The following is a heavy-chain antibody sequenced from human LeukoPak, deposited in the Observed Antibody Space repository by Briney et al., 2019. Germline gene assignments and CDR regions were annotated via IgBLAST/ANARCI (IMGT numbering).Heavy chain of an antibody. D-gene: IGHD5-12*01. CDR2: ISYDGSNK. CDR3: AKDFRGPSIVATIRRPIDY. CDR1: GFTFSSYG. V-gene: IGHV3-30*18. Sequence: GGSLRLSCAASGFTFSSYGMHWVRQAPGKGLEWVAVISYDGSNKYYADSVKGRFTISRDNSKNTLYLQMNSLRAEDTAVYYCAKDFRGPSIVATIRRPIDYWGQGTLVTVSS. J-gene: IGHJ4*02.